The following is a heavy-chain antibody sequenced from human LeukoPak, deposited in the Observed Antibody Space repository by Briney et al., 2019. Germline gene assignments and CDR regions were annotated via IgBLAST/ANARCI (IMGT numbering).Heavy chain of an antibody. V-gene: IGHV3-15*01. CDR1: GFTFINGW. CDR3: TAARNMVRGVIPLDY. CDR2: IKSKTEGGTR. D-gene: IGHD3-10*01. Sequence: GGSLRLSCAASGFTFINGWTSWVRQAPGKGLEWVGRIKSKTEGGTRDYAAPVKGRFTISRDDSKNTLYLQMNSLKTGDTAVYYCTAARNMVRGVIPLDYWGQGTLVTVSS. J-gene: IGHJ4*02.